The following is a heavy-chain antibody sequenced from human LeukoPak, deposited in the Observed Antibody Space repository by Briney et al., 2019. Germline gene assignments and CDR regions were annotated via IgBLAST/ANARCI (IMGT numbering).Heavy chain of an antibody. D-gene: IGHD3-22*01. Sequence: SETLSLTCAVYGGPFSGYYWSWIRQPPGKGLEWIGEINHSGSTNYNPSLKSRVTISVDTSKNQFSLKLSSVTAADTAVYYCTGYYDSSGYWFDHWGQGTLVTVSS. V-gene: IGHV4-34*01. J-gene: IGHJ5*02. CDR2: INHSGST. CDR3: TGYYDSSGYWFDH. CDR1: GGPFSGYY.